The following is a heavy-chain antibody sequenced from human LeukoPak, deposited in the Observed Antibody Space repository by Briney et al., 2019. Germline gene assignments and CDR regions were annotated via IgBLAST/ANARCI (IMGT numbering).Heavy chain of an antibody. CDR1: GGSISNYY. V-gene: IGHV4-59*12. Sequence: SETLSLTCTVSGGSISNYYWSWIRQAPGKGLEWIGYIYYSGTTKYNPSLMSRVTISVDTSKNQFSLRLSSVAAGDTAVYYCARDRGTWIQLWLIDYWGQGTLVTVSS. J-gene: IGHJ4*02. D-gene: IGHD5-18*01. CDR2: IYYSGTT. CDR3: ARDRGTWIQLWLIDY.